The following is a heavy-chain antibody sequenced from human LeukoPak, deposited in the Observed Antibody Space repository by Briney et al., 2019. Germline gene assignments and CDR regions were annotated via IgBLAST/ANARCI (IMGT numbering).Heavy chain of an antibody. CDR3: VRASDSSGYYGYFQH. J-gene: IGHJ1*01. CDR1: GYTFTSYG. CDR2: ISAYNGNT. V-gene: IGHV1-18*01. Sequence: ASVKVSCKASGYTFTSYGISWVRQAPGQGLEWMGWISAYNGNTNYAQKLQGRVTMTTDTSTSTAYMELRSLRSDDTAVYYCVRASDSSGYYGYFQHWGQGTLVTVSS. D-gene: IGHD3-22*01.